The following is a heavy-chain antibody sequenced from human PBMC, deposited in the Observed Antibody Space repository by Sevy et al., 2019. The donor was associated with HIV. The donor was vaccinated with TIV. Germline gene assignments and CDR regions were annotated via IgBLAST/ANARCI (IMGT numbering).Heavy chain of an antibody. CDR1: GFTFSSFS. CDR2: ISSSGSSI. J-gene: IGHJ3*02. CDR3: ARASSPYCGGDCLYAFNI. Sequence: GGSLRLSCAASGFTFSSFSMNWVHQAPGRTLEWISYISSSGSSIYYADSVKGRFSISRDNAKRSLYLQMNSLRDEDTAVYYCARASSPYCGGDCLYAFNIWGQGTMVTVSS. D-gene: IGHD2-21*02. V-gene: IGHV3-48*02.